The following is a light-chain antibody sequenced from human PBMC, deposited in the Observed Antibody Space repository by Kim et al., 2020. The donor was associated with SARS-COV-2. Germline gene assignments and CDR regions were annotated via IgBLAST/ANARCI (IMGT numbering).Light chain of an antibody. V-gene: IGKV1-5*01. CDR3: QQYNSYRYT. J-gene: IGKJ2*01. CDR2: EAS. CDR1: HSITGW. Sequence: SAFVGDRFTITCRASHSITGWVAWYQQKPGKAPKLVIYEASSFESGVPSRFSGSGSGTEFTLTISSLQPDDFATYYCQQYNSYRYTFGQGTKLEI.